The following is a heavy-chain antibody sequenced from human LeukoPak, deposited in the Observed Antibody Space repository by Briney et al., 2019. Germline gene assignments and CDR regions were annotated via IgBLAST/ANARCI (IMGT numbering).Heavy chain of an antibody. J-gene: IGHJ4*02. CDR2: IYYSGSA. V-gene: IGHV4-39*01. CDR1: GGSIGSSSYY. CDR3: ASGRGTIITRIDY. Sequence: PSETLSLTCTVSGGSIGSSSYYWGWIRQPPGKGLEWIGNIYYSGSAYYNPSLKSRVTISVDTSKNQFSLKMTYVTAADTAVYYCASGRGTIITRIDYWGQGTLVTVSS. D-gene: IGHD3-10*01.